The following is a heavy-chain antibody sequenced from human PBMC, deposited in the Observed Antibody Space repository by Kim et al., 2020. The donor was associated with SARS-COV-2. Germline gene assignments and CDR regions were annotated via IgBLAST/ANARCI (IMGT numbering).Heavy chain of an antibody. Sequence: GGSLRLSCTASGFTFGDYAMSWVRQAPGKGLEWVGFIRSKAYGGTTEYAASVKGRFTISRDDSKSIAYLQMNSLKTEDTAVYYCTRSGSDPVVPGSYYMDVWGKGTTVTVSS. CDR3: TRSGSDPVVPGSYYMDV. V-gene: IGHV3-49*04. D-gene: IGHD2-2*01. CDR2: IRSKAYGGTT. CDR1: GFTFGDYA. J-gene: IGHJ6*03.